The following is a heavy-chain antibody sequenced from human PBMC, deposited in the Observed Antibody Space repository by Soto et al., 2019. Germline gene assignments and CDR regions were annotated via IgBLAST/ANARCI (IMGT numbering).Heavy chain of an antibody. Sequence: GGSLRLSCAASGFTFSSYAMHWVRQAPGKGLEWVAVISYDGTNNYADSVKGRFTISRDNSKNTLYLQMNSLRGEDTAVYYCAKERRYSFDALDLWGQGTLVTVSS. CDR1: GFTFSSYA. CDR2: ISYDGTN. J-gene: IGHJ3*01. V-gene: IGHV3-30-3*01. CDR3: AKERRYSFDALDL. D-gene: IGHD5-18*01.